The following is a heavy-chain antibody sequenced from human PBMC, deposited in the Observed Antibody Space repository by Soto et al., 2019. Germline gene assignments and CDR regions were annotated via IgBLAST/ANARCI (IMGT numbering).Heavy chain of an antibody. D-gene: IGHD1-26*01. CDR2: IWSDGSNK. Sequence: PGGSLRLSCAASGFTFTNYGMHWVRQAPGKGLEWVAVIWSDGSNKYYADSVKGRFTISKDNSQNTLYLQMNSLRPEDTAVYYCTRDTYSGRRYYFDSWGQGTLAPVSS. CDR3: TRDTYSGRRYYFDS. V-gene: IGHV3-33*01. CDR1: GFTFTNYG. J-gene: IGHJ4*02.